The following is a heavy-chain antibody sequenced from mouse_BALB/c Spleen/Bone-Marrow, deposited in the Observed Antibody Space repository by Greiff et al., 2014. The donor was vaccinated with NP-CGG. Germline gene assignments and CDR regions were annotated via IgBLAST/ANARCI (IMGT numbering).Heavy chain of an antibody. CDR3: ARRTLAMDY. V-gene: IGHV1-52*01. J-gene: IGHJ4*01. CDR2: IDPSTSET. Sequence: SGPDLVRPGSSVKMSCKASDYTFTTYWMHWVKQRPGQGLEWIGMIDPSTSETRLNQKFKDKATLIVDKSSNTAYMQLSNLTSEDSAVYYCARRTLAMDYWGQGTSVTVSS. CDR1: DYTFTTYW.